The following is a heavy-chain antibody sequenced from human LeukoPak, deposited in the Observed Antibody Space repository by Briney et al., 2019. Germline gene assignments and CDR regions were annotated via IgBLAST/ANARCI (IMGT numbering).Heavy chain of an antibody. D-gene: IGHD6-13*01. CDR3: ARDPGIATADPRNWFDP. CDR1: GGSISSSNW. Sequence: SGTLSLTCAVSGGSISSSNWWSWVRQPPGKGLEWIGEIYHSGSTNYNPSLKSRVTISVDKSKNQFSLKLSSVTAADTAVYYCARDPGIATADPRNWFDPWGQGTLVTVSS. V-gene: IGHV4-4*02. CDR2: IYHSGST. J-gene: IGHJ5*02.